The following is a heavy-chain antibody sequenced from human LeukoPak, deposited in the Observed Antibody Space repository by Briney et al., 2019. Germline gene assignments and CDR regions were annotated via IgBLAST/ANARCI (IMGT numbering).Heavy chain of an antibody. CDR2: ISSSGSTI. Sequence: GGSLRLSCAASVFTFSSYEMNWVRDAPGGGRECVSYISSSGSTIYYADSVKGRFTISRDYAKNSMYLQMNTVIAEDTAVYYCARDPGVYGSGIKWGQGTLVTVSS. J-gene: IGHJ4*02. CDR3: ARDPGVYGSGIK. V-gene: IGHV3-48*03. D-gene: IGHD3-10*01. CDR1: VFTFSSYE.